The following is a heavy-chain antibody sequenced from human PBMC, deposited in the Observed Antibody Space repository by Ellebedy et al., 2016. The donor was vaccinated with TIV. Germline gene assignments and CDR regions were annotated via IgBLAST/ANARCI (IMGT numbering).Heavy chain of an antibody. V-gene: IGHV4-39*07. D-gene: IGHD2-2*01. Sequence: MPSETLSLTCTVSGDSISSRNLYWGWIRQAPGKGLQWIGSIYSSWNNYYNPSLESRVTMSIDTSKNQFSLKLTSVTAADTAVYYCAADRSISWYFYWGQGTLVTVSS. CDR3: AADRSISWYFY. J-gene: IGHJ4*02. CDR2: IYSSWNN. CDR1: GDSISSRNLY.